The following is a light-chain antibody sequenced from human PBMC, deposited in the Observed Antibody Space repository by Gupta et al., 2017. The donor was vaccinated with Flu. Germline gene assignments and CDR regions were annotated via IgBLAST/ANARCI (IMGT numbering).Light chain of an antibody. CDR1: QGISTY. J-gene: IGKJ5*01. CDR2: DAS. Sequence: DIQMTQSPSSLSASVGDRVTITCQASQGISTYLNWYQQKPGEAPKLVIYDASKLERGVPSRFRGSGSGVGFSFTITSLQPEDVAVYYCQQFDKVPSTFGQGTRLDIK. CDR3: QQFDKVPST. V-gene: IGKV1-33*01.